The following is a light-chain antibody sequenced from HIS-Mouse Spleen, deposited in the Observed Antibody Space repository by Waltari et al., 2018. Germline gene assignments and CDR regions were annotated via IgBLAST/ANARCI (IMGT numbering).Light chain of an antibody. CDR1: SSDVGGYNY. J-gene: IGLJ2*01. Sequence: QSALTQPASVSGSPGQSITISCPGTSSDVGGYNYFSWYQQPPGKAPKLMIYEVSNRPSGVSNRFSGSKSGNTASLTISGLQAEDEADYYCSSYTSSSTLVVFGGGTKLTVL. CDR3: SSYTSSSTLVV. V-gene: IGLV2-14*01. CDR2: EVS.